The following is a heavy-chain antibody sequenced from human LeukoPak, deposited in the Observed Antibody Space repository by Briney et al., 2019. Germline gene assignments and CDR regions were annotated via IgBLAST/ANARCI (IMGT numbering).Heavy chain of an antibody. V-gene: IGHV3-30*02. CDR2: IRYDGSNR. CDR3: ANGPNYNILTGFYRDKYFDF. CDR1: GFTFSSYG. Sequence: GGSLRLSCAAFGFTFSSYGMHWVRQAPGKGLEWVAFIRYDGSNRYYADSVKCRFTISRDNSKNTLYLQMNSLRAEDTAVYYCANGPNYNILTGFYRDKYFDFWGQGTLVSVSS. J-gene: IGHJ4*02. D-gene: IGHD3-9*01.